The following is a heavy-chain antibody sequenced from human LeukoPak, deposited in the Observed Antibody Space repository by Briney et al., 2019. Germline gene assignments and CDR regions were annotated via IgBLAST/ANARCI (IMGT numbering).Heavy chain of an antibody. CDR2: IYSGGST. V-gene: IGHV3-53*01. Sequence: GGSLRLSCAASGFTVSSNYMSWVRQAPGKGLEWVSVIYSGGSTYYADSVKGRFTISRDNSKNTLYLQMNSLRADDTAVYYCAKHREYSASKPIDYWGQGTLVTVSS. CDR3: AKHREYSASKPIDY. D-gene: IGHD5-12*01. J-gene: IGHJ4*02. CDR1: GFTVSSNY.